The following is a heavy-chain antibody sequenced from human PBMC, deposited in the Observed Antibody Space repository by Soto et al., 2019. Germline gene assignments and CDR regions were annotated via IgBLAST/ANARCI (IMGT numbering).Heavy chain of an antibody. D-gene: IGHD2-8*01. CDR3: ARGNGVNYYYAMDV. J-gene: IGHJ6*02. V-gene: IGHV4-30-4*01. Sequence: SETLSLTCTVSGGSISSGGYYWSWIRQPPGKGLEWIGYIYYSGSTYYNPSLKSRVTISVDTSKNQFSLKLSSVTAADTAVYFCARGNGVNYYYAMDVWGQGTTVTVSS. CDR1: GGSISSGGYY. CDR2: IYYSGST.